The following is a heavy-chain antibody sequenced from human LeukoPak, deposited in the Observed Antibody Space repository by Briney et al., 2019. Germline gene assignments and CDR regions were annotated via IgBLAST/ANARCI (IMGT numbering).Heavy chain of an antibody. CDR3: AHRGGGSFDY. D-gene: IGHD5-12*01. J-gene: IGHJ4*02. CDR2: IYWSDDK. V-gene: IGHV2-5*01. Sequence: SGPTLVNPTQTLTLTCAFSGFSLSTTGVAVGWIRQPPGKALEWLAFIYWSDDKRCSPSLKSRLTITKDTSKNQVVLTVTNMDPVDTATYYCAHRGGGSFDYWGQGTLVTVSS. CDR1: GFSLSTTGVA.